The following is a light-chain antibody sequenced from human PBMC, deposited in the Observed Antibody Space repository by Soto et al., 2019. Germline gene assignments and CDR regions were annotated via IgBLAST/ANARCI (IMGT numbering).Light chain of an antibody. CDR1: SSDVGGYNY. CDR3: SSFSGAYTFV. J-gene: IGLJ1*01. Sequence: QSVLAQPASVSGTPGQSNAISSTGTSSDVGGYNYVSWYQPHPGKAHKLLSSEVSIRPSGVSDRFSCSKSGNTASLTISGLQTEDEADYYCSSFSGAYTFVFGSGTKVTVL. V-gene: IGLV2-14*01. CDR2: EVS.